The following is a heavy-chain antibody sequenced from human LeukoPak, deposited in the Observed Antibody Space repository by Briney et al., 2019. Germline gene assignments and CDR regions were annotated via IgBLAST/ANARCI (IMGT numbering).Heavy chain of an antibody. Sequence: HPGRSLRLSCAASGFTFSSYAMHWVRQAPGKGLEWVAVISYDGSNKYYADSVKGQFTISRDNSKNTLYLQMNSLRSEDTAVYYCARQGVVVSVWGQGTTVTVSS. CDR2: ISYDGSNK. CDR1: GFTFSSYA. J-gene: IGHJ6*02. D-gene: IGHD3-22*01. V-gene: IGHV3-30-3*01. CDR3: ARQGVVVSV.